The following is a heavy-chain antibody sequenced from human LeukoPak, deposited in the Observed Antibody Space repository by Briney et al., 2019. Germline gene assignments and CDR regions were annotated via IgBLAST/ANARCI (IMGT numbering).Heavy chain of an antibody. Sequence: SETLSLXCTVSGGSISSYYWSWIRQPPGKALEWIGYIYYSGSTNYNPSLKSRVTISVDTSKNQFSLKLSSVTAADTAVYYCARTLGGYSYGYNYYYYYMDVWGKGTTVTVSS. CDR1: GGSISSYY. J-gene: IGHJ6*03. CDR3: ARTLGGYSYGYNYYYYYMDV. V-gene: IGHV4-59*01. D-gene: IGHD5-18*01. CDR2: IYYSGST.